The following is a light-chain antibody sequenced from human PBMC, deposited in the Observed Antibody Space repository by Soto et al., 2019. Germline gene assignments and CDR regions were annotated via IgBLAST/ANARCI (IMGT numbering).Light chain of an antibody. CDR1: QSVLYSSNNKTY. J-gene: IGKJ1*01. CDR2: LAS. Sequence: DVVLTQSPDSLAVSLGERATINCKPSQSVLYSSNNKTYLAWYQQKPGQPPKLLIYLASTRESVVPDRFSGSGSGTDFNLTLSSLQAEDVAVYYCKQYCFPPRSFGQGTKVQSK. CDR3: KQYCFPPRS. V-gene: IGKV4-1*01.